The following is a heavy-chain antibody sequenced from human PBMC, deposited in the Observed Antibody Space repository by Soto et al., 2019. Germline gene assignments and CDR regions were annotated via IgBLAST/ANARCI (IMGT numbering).Heavy chain of an antibody. CDR1: GFTFGDYE. J-gene: IGHJ3*02. Sequence: QVQLVESGGGLVQPGGSLRLSCAASGFTFGDYEMSWIRQAPGKGPEWVSFLSRSGNMIYYVDSVKGRFSISRDNAENSLYLQMESLRVEDTATYFGARSSGWYEADAGDMGGQGTMGSVS. CDR3: ARSSGWYEADAGDM. CDR2: LSRSGNMI. D-gene: IGHD6-19*01. V-gene: IGHV3-11*01.